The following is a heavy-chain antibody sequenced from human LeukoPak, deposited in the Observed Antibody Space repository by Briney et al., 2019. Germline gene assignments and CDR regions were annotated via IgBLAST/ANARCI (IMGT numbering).Heavy chain of an antibody. V-gene: IGHV4-39*01. CDR2: LYDRGRT. CDR1: GGSITSTNY. CDR3: ARHARPGYSGYENAFDI. Sequence: PSGTLSLTCGVSGGSITSTNYWTWIRQPPGKGREGIGNLYDRGRTYYNPSLKSRAPKSVDTPNNHFSLKLNFWTAGDTPCFYCARHARPGYSGYENAFDIWGQGTMVTVSS. J-gene: IGHJ3*02. D-gene: IGHD5-12*01.